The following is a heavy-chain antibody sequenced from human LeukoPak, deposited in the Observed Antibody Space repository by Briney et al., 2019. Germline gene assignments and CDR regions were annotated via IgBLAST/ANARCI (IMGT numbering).Heavy chain of an antibody. CDR3: AREVRDGYNYYFDY. J-gene: IGHJ4*02. CDR1: GYTFTRYG. Sequence: SVKVSCKAFGYTFTRYGISWVRQAPGQGLEWMGRIIPILGIANYAQKFQGRVTITADKSTSTAYMELSSLRSEDTAVYYCAREVRDGYNYYFDYWGQGTLVIVSS. CDR2: IIPILGIA. D-gene: IGHD5-24*01. V-gene: IGHV1-69*04.